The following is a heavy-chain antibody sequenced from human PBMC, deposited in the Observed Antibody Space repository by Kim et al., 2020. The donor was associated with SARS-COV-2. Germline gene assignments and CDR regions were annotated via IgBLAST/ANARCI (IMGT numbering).Heavy chain of an antibody. CDR3: ARGIAVAATIDY. V-gene: IGHV1-3*01. CDR2: INAGNGET. Sequence: ASVKVSCKASGYTFRSYAIHWVRQATGQRREWMGWINAGNGETKYSQNFQGRVTISRDTSAATTYMELSSLRSEDTAVYYCARGIAVAATIDYWGQGTQVTVSS. CDR1: GYTFRSYA. D-gene: IGHD6-19*01. J-gene: IGHJ4*02.